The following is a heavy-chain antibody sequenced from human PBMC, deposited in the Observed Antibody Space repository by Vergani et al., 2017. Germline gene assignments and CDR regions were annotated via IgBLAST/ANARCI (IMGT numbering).Heavy chain of an antibody. CDR1: GFTFSSYE. CDR2: ISGSGGST. D-gene: IGHD3-10*01. Sequence: EVQLVESGGGLVQPGGSLRLSCAASGFTFSSYEMNWVRQAPGKGLEWVSAISGSGGSTYYADSVKGRFTISRDNSKNTLYLQMNSLRAEDTAVYYCAKGVTYYYGSGSFPYYYYYGMDVWGQGTTVTVSS. CDR3: AKGVTYYYGSGSFPYYYYYGMDV. J-gene: IGHJ6*02. V-gene: IGHV3-23*04.